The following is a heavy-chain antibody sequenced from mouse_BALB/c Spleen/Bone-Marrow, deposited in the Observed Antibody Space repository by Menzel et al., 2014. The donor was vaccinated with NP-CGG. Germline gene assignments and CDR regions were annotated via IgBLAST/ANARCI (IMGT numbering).Heavy chain of an antibody. Sequence: QVQLQQSGAELARPGASVKMSCKASGYTFTSYTMHWVTQRPGQGLGWIGYINPSSGYTNYNQKFKDKATLTADKSSSTAYMQLSSLTSEDSAVYYCAREKGVTFAYWGQGTLVTVSA. D-gene: IGHD2-2*01. CDR1: GYTFTSYT. J-gene: IGHJ3*01. V-gene: IGHV1-4*01. CDR3: AREKGVTFAY. CDR2: INPSSGYT.